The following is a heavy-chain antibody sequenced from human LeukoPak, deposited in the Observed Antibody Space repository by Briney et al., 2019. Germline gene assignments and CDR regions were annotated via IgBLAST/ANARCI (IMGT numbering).Heavy chain of an antibody. CDR1: AGSFSGYY. Sequence: SETLSLSCAVYAGSFSGYYWSWIRQPPGKGLEWIGEINHSGSTNYNPSLKSRVTISVDTSKNQFSLKLSSVTAADTAVYYCARVGVVVTPFDYWGQGTLVTVSS. CDR2: INHSGST. J-gene: IGHJ4*02. D-gene: IGHD3-22*01. CDR3: ARVGVVVTPFDY. V-gene: IGHV4-34*01.